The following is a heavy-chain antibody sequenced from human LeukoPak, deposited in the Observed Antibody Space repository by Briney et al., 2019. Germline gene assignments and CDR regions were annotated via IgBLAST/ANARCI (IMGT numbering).Heavy chain of an antibody. CDR1: GFPFSTYS. J-gene: IGHJ4*02. CDR3: ADDSSGWY. D-gene: IGHD6-19*01. CDR2: ISGSGGST. V-gene: IGHV3-23*01. Sequence: GGSLRLSCAASGFPFSTYSVNWVRQAPGKGLEWVSAISGSGGSTYYADSVKGRFTISRDNSKNTLYLQMNSLRAEDTAVYYCADDSSGWYWGQGTLVTVSS.